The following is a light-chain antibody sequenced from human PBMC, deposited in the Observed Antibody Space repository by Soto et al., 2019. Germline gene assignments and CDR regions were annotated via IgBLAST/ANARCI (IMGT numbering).Light chain of an antibody. J-gene: IGKJ2*01. Sequence: EIVMTQSPATLSVSPGERATLSCRASQSVSSNLAWYQQKPGQAPRLLIYGASTRATGIPARFSGSGSGTEFTLTISSLQSEDFEVYYCKKYHNWPLYTFGQGTKLEIK. CDR3: KKYHNWPLYT. CDR1: QSVSSN. V-gene: IGKV3-15*01. CDR2: GAS.